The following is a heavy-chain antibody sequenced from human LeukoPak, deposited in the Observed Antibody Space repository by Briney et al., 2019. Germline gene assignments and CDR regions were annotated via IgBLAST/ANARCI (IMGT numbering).Heavy chain of an antibody. Sequence: PGGSLRLSCAASGFTFDDYAMHWVRQAPGKGLEWVSGISWNSGSIGYADSVKGRFTISRDNAKNSLYLQMNSLRAEDTALYYCAKTVATYYYYYGMDVWGQGTAVTVSS. CDR1: GFTFDDYA. CDR2: ISWNSGSI. CDR3: AKTVATYYYYYGMDV. J-gene: IGHJ6*02. V-gene: IGHV3-9*01. D-gene: IGHD5-12*01.